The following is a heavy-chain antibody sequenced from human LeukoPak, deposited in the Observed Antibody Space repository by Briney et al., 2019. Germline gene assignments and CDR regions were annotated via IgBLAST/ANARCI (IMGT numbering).Heavy chain of an antibody. J-gene: IGHJ4*02. Sequence: SETLSLTCTVSGGSISSSSYYWGWIRQPPGKGLEWIGSIYYSGSTYYNPSLKSRVTISVDTSKNQFSLKLSSVTAADTAVYYCASHHYYDARFDYWGQGTLVTVSS. CDR1: GGSISSSSYY. CDR2: IYYSGST. D-gene: IGHD3-22*01. V-gene: IGHV4-39*07. CDR3: ASHHYYDARFDY.